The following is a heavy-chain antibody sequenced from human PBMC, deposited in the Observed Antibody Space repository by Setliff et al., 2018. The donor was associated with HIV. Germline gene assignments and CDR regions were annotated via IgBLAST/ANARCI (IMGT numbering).Heavy chain of an antibody. CDR3: ARLSLSLVRGIINSGDRFFDY. CDR1: GASVNSNNYY. J-gene: IGHJ4*02. Sequence: SETLSLTCTVSGASVNSNNYYWGWIRQPPGKGLEWIASIYYSGTTYYNPSLKSRVTISVDTSKNQFSLKLSSVTAANTAVYYCARLSLSLVRGIINSGDRFFDYWGQGSLVTVSS. D-gene: IGHD3-10*01. V-gene: IGHV4-39*01. CDR2: IYYSGTT.